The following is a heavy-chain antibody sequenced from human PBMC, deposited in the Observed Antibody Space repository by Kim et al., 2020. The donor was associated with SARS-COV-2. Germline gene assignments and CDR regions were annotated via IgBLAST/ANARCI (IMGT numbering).Heavy chain of an antibody. CDR3: ARDKSSYYYGSGRIYWFDP. J-gene: IGHJ5*02. D-gene: IGHD3-10*01. Sequence: SETLSLTCTVSGGSISSGGYYWSWIRQHPGKGLEWIGYIYYSGSTYYNPSLKSRVTISVDTSKNQFSLKLSSVTAADTAVYYCARDKSSYYYGSGRIYWFDPWGQGTLVTVSS. V-gene: IGHV4-31*03. CDR2: IYYSGST. CDR1: GGSISSGGYY.